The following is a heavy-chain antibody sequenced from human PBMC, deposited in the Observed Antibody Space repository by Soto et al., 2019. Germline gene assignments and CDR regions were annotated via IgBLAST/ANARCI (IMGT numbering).Heavy chain of an antibody. D-gene: IGHD3-22*01. V-gene: IGHV1-8*01. J-gene: IGHJ4*02. CDR3: ARVPPVKTYYYDSSGCYYGY. CDR1: GYTLTSCD. Sequence: GSSVTVSRKASGYTLTSCDINWVRPATGRGLDWMGWMNTNSGNTGYAQKFKGRVTMPRNISISTAYMELSSLITADTAVYYGARVPPVKTYYYDSSGCYYGYWGQGTLVTVSS. CDR2: MNTNSGNT.